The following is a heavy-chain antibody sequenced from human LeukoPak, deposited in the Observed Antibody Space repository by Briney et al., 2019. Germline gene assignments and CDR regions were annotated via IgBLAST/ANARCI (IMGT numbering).Heavy chain of an antibody. D-gene: IGHD6-13*01. CDR3: ARFIAAPYYFDY. J-gene: IGHJ4*02. CDR2: ISSSRSYI. V-gene: IGHV3-21*01. Sequence: GGSLRLSCAASGFTFSSYSMNWVRQAPGKGLEWVSFISSSRSYIYYADSVKGRFTIPRDNAKNSLYLQMNSLRAEDTAVYYCARFIAAPYYFDYWGRGTLVTVSS. CDR1: GFTFSSYS.